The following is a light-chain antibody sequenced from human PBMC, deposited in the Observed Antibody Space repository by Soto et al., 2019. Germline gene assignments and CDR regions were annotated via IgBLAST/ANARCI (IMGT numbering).Light chain of an antibody. Sequence: DIEMTQSPSSLSASVGDRVSITCRSSQNISNYLHWYQQRPGKAPKLLIYAASNLRSGVPSRFSGSGSGTDFTLTISSPQSEDFATYYCQQSYSIPRLTFGPGTRVEIK. CDR3: QQSYSIPRLT. CDR1: QNISNY. V-gene: IGKV1-39*01. CDR2: AAS. J-gene: IGKJ3*01.